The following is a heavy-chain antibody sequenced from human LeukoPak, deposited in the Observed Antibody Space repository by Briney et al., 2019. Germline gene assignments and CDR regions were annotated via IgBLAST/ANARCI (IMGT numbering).Heavy chain of an antibody. Sequence: PGGSLRLSCAASGFTFSSYAMHWVRQTPGKGLEWVAVIWYDGSNKYYADSVKGRFTISRDNSKNTLYLQMNSLRTEDTAVYYCARDLGGSGSYPAYWGQGTLVTVSS. D-gene: IGHD3-10*01. J-gene: IGHJ4*02. CDR2: IWYDGSNK. V-gene: IGHV3-33*01. CDR1: GFTFSSYA. CDR3: ARDLGGSGSYPAY.